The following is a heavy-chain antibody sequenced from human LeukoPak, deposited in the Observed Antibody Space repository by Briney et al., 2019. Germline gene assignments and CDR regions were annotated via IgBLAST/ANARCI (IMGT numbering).Heavy chain of an antibody. J-gene: IGHJ4*02. V-gene: IGHV4-61*01. CDR3: ARLDRYSRTLDY. D-gene: IGHD6-13*01. Sequence: SETLSLTCTVSGGSVSSGNYYWSWIRQPPGKGLEWIGYIYYSGSTNYNPSLKSRVTISVDTSKNQFSLKLSSVTAADTAVYYCARLDRYSRTLDYWGQGTLATVSS. CDR1: GGSVSSGNYY. CDR2: IYYSGST.